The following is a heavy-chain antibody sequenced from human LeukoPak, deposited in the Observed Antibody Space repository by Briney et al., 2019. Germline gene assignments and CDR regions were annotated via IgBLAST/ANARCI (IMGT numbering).Heavy chain of an antibody. CDR2: ISSSSSYI. D-gene: IGHD5-12*01. Sequence: PGGSLRLSCAASGFTFSSYSMNWVRQAPGKGLEWVSSISSSSSYIYYADSVKGRFTISRDNAKNSLYLQMNSLRAEDTAVYYCARGWLRGPSFDYWGQGTLVTVSS. J-gene: IGHJ4*02. V-gene: IGHV3-21*01. CDR1: GFTFSSYS. CDR3: ARGWLRGPSFDY.